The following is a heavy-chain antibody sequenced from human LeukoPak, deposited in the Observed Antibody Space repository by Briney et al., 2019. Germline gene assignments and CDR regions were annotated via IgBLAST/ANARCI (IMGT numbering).Heavy chain of an antibody. CDR2: INHSGST. D-gene: IGHD6-6*01. CDR1: GGSFSGYY. V-gene: IGHV4-34*01. Sequence: SETLSLTCAVYGGSFSGYYWSWIRQPPGKGLEWIGEINHSGSTNYNPSLKSRVTISVDTSKNQFSLKLSSVTAADTAVYYCAREYQGLDYWAREPWSPSPQ. CDR3: AREYQGLDY. J-gene: IGHJ4*02.